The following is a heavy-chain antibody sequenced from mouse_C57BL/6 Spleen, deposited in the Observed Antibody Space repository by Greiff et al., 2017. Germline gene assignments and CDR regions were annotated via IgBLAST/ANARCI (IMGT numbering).Heavy chain of an antibody. D-gene: IGHD2-3*01. J-gene: IGHJ2*01. V-gene: IGHV1-54*01. Sequence: VQLQQSGAELVRPGTSVKVSCKASGYAFTNYLIEWVKQRPGQGLEWIGVINPGSGGTNYNEKFKGKATLTADKSSSTAYMQLSSLTSEDSAVYVCARSSIYDGYYPYDFDYWGQGTTLTVSS. CDR3: ARSSIYDGYYPYDFDY. CDR2: INPGSGGT. CDR1: GYAFTNYL.